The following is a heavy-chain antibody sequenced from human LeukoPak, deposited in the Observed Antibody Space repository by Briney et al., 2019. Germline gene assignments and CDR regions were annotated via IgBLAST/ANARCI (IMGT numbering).Heavy chain of an antibody. Sequence: ASVKVSCKTSGYTFTSYGVSWVRQAPGQGLEWMGWISVYNGNTIYAEKLQGRVTVTTDTSTTTAYMELRSMRSDDTAVYYCARAQTTGFGASIDYWGQGTLVTVSS. D-gene: IGHD3-10*01. CDR1: GYTFTSYG. J-gene: IGHJ4*02. CDR3: ARAQTTGFGASIDY. V-gene: IGHV1-18*01. CDR2: ISVYNGNT.